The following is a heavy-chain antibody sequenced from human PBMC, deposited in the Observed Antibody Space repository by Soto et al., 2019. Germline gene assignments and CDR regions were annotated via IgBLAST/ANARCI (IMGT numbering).Heavy chain of an antibody. J-gene: IGHJ4*02. CDR3: AKDLRPNGVWDFDY. Sequence: EVQLLESGGDLVQPGGSLRLSCAASGFTFSSYTMTWVRQAPGKGLEWVSGINSGGRTYYADSVKGRFTISRDDSKNTLYLQIISLRAEDTAVHYCAKDLRPNGVWDFDYWGQGTLVTVSS. CDR2: INSGGRT. D-gene: IGHD4-17*01. V-gene: IGHV3-23*01. CDR1: GFTFSSYT.